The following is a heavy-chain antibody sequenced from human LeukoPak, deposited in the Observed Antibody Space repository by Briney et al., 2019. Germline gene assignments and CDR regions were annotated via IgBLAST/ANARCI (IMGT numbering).Heavy chain of an antibody. V-gene: IGHV1-2*02. D-gene: IGHD6-19*01. CDR3: AREAYGYSSGRLFDY. J-gene: IGHJ4*02. CDR1: GYTFTSYG. CDR2: INPNSGGT. Sequence: ASVKVSCKASGYTFTSYGTSWVRQGPGQGLEWMGWINPNSGGTNYAQKFQGRVTMTRDTSISTAYMELSRLRSDDTAVYYCAREAYGYSSGRLFDYWGQGTLVTVSS.